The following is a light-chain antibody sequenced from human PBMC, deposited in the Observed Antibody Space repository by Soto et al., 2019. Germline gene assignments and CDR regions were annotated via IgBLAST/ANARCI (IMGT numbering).Light chain of an antibody. Sequence: DIRLTQSPSSLSASIGDRVTLTCRASQDVSPFLAWYQQRPGEVPKLLIYGATILQLGVPSRFSGSGSGTDFTLTISSLQPEDVATYYCQQYNKDIPGTFGQGTKVDIK. V-gene: IGKV1-27*01. J-gene: IGKJ1*01. CDR3: QQYNKDIPGT. CDR1: QDVSPF. CDR2: GAT.